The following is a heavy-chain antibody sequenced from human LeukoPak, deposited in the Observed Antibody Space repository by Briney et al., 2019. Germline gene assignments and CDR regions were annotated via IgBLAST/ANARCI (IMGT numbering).Heavy chain of an antibody. D-gene: IGHD3-10*01. CDR2: ISSDGSNA. CDR1: GFTFSSYG. J-gene: IGHJ4*02. V-gene: IGHV3-30*18. Sequence: GRSLRLSCAASGFTFSSYGMHWVRQAPGKGLEWVVVISSDGSNAYYADSVKGRFTMSRDNSKNTLFVQMNSLRAEDTAVYYCAKDLSGRKGPFDYWGQGTLVTVSS. CDR3: AKDLSGRKGPFDY.